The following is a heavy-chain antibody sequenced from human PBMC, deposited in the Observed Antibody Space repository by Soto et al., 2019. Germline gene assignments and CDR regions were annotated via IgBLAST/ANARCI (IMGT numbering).Heavy chain of an antibody. CDR2: VRYDGTNN. J-gene: IGHJ5*02. V-gene: IGHV3-33*01. Sequence: QVQMMESGGGVVQPGRSLRLSCAASGFTFSNYAIHWVRQAPGKGLEWVAVVRYDGTNNYYADSVKGRFTISRDNAKNTVYLQMSSLRAEDTAVYYCARGWNDGWLDPWGQGALVTVSS. CDR1: GFTFSNYA. D-gene: IGHD1-1*01. CDR3: ARGWNDGWLDP.